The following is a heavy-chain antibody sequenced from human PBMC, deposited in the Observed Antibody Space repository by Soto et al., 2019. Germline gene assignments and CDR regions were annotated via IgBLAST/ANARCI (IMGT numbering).Heavy chain of an antibody. CDR1: GGSISSYY. CDR2: IYYSGST. V-gene: IGHV4-59*08. J-gene: IGHJ6*03. CDR3: ARGYAPIFKVIANYYYYMDV. Sequence: PSETLSLTCTVSGGSISSYYWSWIRQPPGKGLEWIGYIYYSGSTNYNPSLKSRVTISVDTSKNQFSLKLSSVTAADTAVYYCARGYAPIFKVIANYYYYMDVWGKGTTVTVSS. D-gene: IGHD3-9*01.